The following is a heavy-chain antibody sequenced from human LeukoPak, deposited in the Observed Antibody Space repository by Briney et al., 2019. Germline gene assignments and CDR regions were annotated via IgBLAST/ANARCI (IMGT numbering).Heavy chain of an antibody. CDR1: GYSFTSYW. CDR2: IYPGDSDT. D-gene: IGHD3-3*01. V-gene: IGHV5-51*01. CDR3: ARGSYDFWSGYPSGYMDV. Sequence: GESLKISCKGSGYSFTSYWIGWVRQMPGKDLEWLGIIYPGDSDTRYSPSFQGQVTISADKSISTAYLQWSSLKASDTAMYYCARGSYDFWSGYPSGYMDVWGKGTTVTVSS. J-gene: IGHJ6*03.